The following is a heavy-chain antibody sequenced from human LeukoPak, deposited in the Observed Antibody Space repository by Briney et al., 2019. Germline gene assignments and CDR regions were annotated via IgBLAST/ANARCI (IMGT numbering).Heavy chain of an antibody. Sequence: SETLSLTCTVSGGSISSYYWSWIRQPPGKGLEWIGYIYYSGSTNYNPSLKSRVTISVDTSKHQFSLKLSSVTAADTAVYYCARTGGSYDILTGYRGGLKNWFDPWGQGTLVTVSS. V-gene: IGHV4-59*08. D-gene: IGHD3-9*01. CDR3: ARTGGSYDILTGYRGGLKNWFDP. CDR1: GGSISSYY. CDR2: IYYSGST. J-gene: IGHJ5*02.